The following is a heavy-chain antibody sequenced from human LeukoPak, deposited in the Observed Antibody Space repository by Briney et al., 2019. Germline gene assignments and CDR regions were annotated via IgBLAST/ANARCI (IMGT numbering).Heavy chain of an antibody. V-gene: IGHV3-23*01. CDR3: AKAGITIFGVVTDGYYFDF. CDR2: ISGSGGST. Sequence: GGSLRLSCAASGFTFSSYTMSWVRQAPGKGLEWVSDISGSGGSTYYADSVKGGFTISRDNSKRTLYRQMNSLRAEETAVYYCAKAGITIFGVVTDGYYFDFWGQGTVVTVSS. CDR1: GFTFSSYT. D-gene: IGHD3-3*01. J-gene: IGHJ4*02.